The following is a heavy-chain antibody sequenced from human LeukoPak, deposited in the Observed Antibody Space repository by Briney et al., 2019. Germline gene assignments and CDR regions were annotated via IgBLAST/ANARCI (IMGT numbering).Heavy chain of an antibody. CDR2: ISGSGGGT. Sequence: GSLRLSCAVSGITLSNYGMSWVRQAPGKGLEWVAGISGSGGGTVYADSVKGRFTISRDNPKNTLYLQMNSLRAEDTAVYFCAKRGVVIRVVLVGFHKEAYYFDSWGQGALVTVSS. CDR3: AKRGVVIRVVLVGFHKEAYYFDS. J-gene: IGHJ4*02. CDR1: GITLSNYG. V-gene: IGHV3-23*01. D-gene: IGHD3-10*01.